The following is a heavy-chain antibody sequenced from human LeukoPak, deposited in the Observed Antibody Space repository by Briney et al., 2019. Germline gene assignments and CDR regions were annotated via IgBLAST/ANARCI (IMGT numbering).Heavy chain of an antibody. CDR1: GFTLSIYW. Sequence: PGGSLRLSCAASGFTLSIYWMSWVRQAPGKGLEWVANIKQDGSEKYYVDSVKGRFTISRDNAKNSLYLQMNSLRAEDTAVYYCARDEEGDYGPYFDYWGQGTLVTVSS. D-gene: IGHD4-17*01. J-gene: IGHJ4*02. V-gene: IGHV3-7*05. CDR3: ARDEEGDYGPYFDY. CDR2: IKQDGSEK.